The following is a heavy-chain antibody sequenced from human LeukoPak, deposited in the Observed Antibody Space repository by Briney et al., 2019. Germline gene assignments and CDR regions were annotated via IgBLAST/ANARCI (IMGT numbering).Heavy chain of an antibody. V-gene: IGHV1-18*01. CDR3: ARDLGLDTSMIFFDY. D-gene: IGHD3/OR15-3a*01. CDR1: GYTFTSFG. J-gene: IGHJ4*02. CDR2: ISAYNGNT. Sequence: ASVKVSCKASGYTFTSFGISWVRQAPGQGPEWMGWISAYNGNTNYLQKFQGRVTMTTDTSTNTAYMELRSLTSDDTAVYYCARDLGLDTSMIFFDYWGQGTVVTVSS.